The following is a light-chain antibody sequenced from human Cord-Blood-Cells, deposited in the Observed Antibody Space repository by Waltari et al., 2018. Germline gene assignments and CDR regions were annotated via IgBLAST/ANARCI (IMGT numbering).Light chain of an antibody. CDR2: AAS. Sequence: DIQMTQSPSSLSASVGDRVTIAWGASQSISSYLNWYQQKPGKAPKLLIYAASSLQSGVPSRFSGSGSGTDFTLTISSLQPEDFATYYCQQSYSTPFTFGPGTKVDIK. V-gene: IGKV1-39*01. CDR1: QSISSY. CDR3: QQSYSTPFT. J-gene: IGKJ3*01.